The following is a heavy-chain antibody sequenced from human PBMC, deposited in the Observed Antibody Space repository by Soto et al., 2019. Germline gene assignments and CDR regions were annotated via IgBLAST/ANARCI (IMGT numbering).Heavy chain of an antibody. CDR3: AKDQTDVTLFDY. J-gene: IGHJ4*02. D-gene: IGHD2-21*02. CDR1: GFTFSDYS. Sequence: GGSLRLSCSASGFTFSDYSMHWVRQAPGKGLEFVSAISHNGGTTYYADSVKGRFTISRDNSNNTLYLQVNSLRAEDTAVYYCAKDQTDVTLFDYWGQGTLVTVSS. CDR2: ISHNGGTT. V-gene: IGHV3-64*04.